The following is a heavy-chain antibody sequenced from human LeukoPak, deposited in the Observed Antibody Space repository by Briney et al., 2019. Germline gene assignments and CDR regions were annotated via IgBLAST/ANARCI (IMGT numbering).Heavy chain of an antibody. V-gene: IGHV1-2*02. J-gene: IGHJ4*02. D-gene: IGHD6-6*01. CDR3: ARGPRGSSSDY. CDR2: INPNSGGT. Sequence: GASVKDSFKASGYTFTGYFMHWVRQAPGQGREWMGWINPNSGGTNYAQKFQGRVTMTRDTSISTAYMELSSLRSEDTAVYYCARGPRGSSSDYWGQGTLVTVSS. CDR1: GYTFTGYF.